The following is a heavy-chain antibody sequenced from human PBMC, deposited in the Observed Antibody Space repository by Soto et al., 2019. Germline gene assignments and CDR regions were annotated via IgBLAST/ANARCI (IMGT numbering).Heavy chain of an antibody. J-gene: IGHJ5*02. CDR2: IWYDGSNK. V-gene: IGHV3-33*01. Sequence: GGSLRLSCAASGFTFSSYGMHWVRQAPGKGLDWVAVIWYDGSNKYYADSVKGRFTISRDNSKNTLYLQMNSLRAEDTAVYYCARESGALTVTRYNLFDPWGQGNLVTVS. CDR1: GFTFSSYG. D-gene: IGHD4-4*01. CDR3: ARESGALTVTRYNLFDP.